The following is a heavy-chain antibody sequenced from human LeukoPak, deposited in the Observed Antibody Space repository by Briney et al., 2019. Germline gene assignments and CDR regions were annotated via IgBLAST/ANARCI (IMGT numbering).Heavy chain of an antibody. V-gene: IGHV3-11*01. J-gene: IGHJ6*03. Sequence: KPGGSLRLACAVSGFTFSDYTMTWIRQAPGKGLEWVSYISTSSSTIYYADSVKGRFTISRDNTKNALYYCARVPSGYTLGYGYYYYYMDVWGKGTTVTVSS. D-gene: IGHD5-18*01. CDR1: GFTFSDYT. CDR2: ISTSSSTI. CDR3: YYYMDV.